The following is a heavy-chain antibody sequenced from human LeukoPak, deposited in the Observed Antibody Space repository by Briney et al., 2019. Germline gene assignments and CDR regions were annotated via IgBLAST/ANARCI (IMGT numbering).Heavy chain of an antibody. D-gene: IGHD1-26*01. CDR3: AKDRDRIVGTGLFDY. J-gene: IGHJ4*02. CDR2: ISYDGSNK. Sequence: GGSLRLSCAASGFTFSSYGVHWVRQAPGKGLEWVAVISYDGSNKYYADSVKGRFTISRDNSKNTLYLQMNSLRAEDTAVYYCAKDRDRIVGTGLFDYWGQGTLVTVSS. V-gene: IGHV3-30*18. CDR1: GFTFSSYG.